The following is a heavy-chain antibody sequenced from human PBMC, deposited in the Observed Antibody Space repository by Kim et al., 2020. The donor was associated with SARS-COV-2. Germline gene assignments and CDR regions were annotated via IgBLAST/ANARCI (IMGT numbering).Heavy chain of an antibody. Sequence: SETLSLTCAVYGGSFSGYYWSWIRQPPGKGLEWIGEINHSGSTNYNPSLKSRVTISVDTSKNQFSLKLSSVTAADTAVYYCARGRGRRGVINYGMDVWGQGTTVTVSS. V-gene: IGHV4-34*01. J-gene: IGHJ6*02. D-gene: IGHD3-10*01. CDR1: GGSFSGYY. CDR3: ARGRGRRGVINYGMDV. CDR2: INHSGST.